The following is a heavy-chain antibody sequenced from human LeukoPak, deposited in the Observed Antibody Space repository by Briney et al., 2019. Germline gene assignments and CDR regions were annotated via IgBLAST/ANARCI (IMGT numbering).Heavy chain of an antibody. CDR3: ARGGRLQSLHRGFDY. D-gene: IGHD4-11*01. CDR1: GGSFSGYY. J-gene: IGHJ4*02. CDR2: INHSGST. V-gene: IGHV4-34*01. Sequence: PSETLSLTCAVYGGSFSGYYWSWIRQPPGKGLEWIGEINHSGSTNYNPSLKSRVTISVDTSKNQFSLKLSSVTAADTAVYYCARGGRLQSLHRGFDYWGQGTLVTVSS.